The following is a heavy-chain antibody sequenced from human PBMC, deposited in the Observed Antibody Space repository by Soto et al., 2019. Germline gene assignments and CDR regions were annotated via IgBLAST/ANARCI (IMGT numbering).Heavy chain of an antibody. CDR2: IYYSGST. D-gene: IGHD3-9*01. CDR3: AREFLYYDILTGYYTPRAFDI. J-gene: IGHJ3*02. V-gene: IGHV4-31*03. CDR1: GGSISSGGYY. Sequence: SETLSLTCTVSGGSISSGGYYWSWIRQHPGKGLEWIGYIYYSGSTYYNPSLKSRVTISVDTSKNQFSLKLGSVTAADTAVYYCAREFLYYDILTGYYTPRAFDIWGQGTMVTVSS.